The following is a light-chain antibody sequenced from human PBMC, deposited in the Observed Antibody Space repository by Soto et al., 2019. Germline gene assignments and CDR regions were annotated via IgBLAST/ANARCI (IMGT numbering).Light chain of an antibody. V-gene: IGLV2-23*02. CDR1: SSDVGGYNY. J-gene: IGLJ2*01. CDR2: EVS. Sequence: QSVLTQPASVSGSPGQSITISCTGTSSDVGGYNYVSWYQQYPGKIPKLIIYEVSKRPAGVSSRFTGSKSGNTASLRISGLQAMDEADYYCCSYAGDSAFLFGGGTKLTVL. CDR3: CSYAGDSAFL.